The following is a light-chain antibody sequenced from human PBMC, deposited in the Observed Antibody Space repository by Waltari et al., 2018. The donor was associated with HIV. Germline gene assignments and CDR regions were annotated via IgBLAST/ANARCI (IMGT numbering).Light chain of an antibody. V-gene: IGLV1-51*01. CDR2: DNN. CDR1: SSNIGNNY. Sequence: QSVLTQPPSVSAAPGQKVTISCSGSSSNIGNNYVSWYQQLPGTAPKLLIYDNNKRPSWFLDRFSGSRAGQSSTLGRTGLQAGGEADYCGGSGDGCLSSGLFGGGTMLTV. CDR3: GSGDGCLSSGL. J-gene: IGLJ2*01.